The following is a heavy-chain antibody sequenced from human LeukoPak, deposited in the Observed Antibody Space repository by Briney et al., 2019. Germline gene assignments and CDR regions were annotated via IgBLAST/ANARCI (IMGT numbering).Heavy chain of an antibody. J-gene: IGHJ4*02. Sequence: GGSLRLSCAASGFTFDDYAMHWVRQAPGKGLEWVSGISWNSGSIGYADSVKGRFTISRDNSKNTLYLQMNSLRAEDTAVYYCARGQYYYGSGSHLFDYWGQGTLVTVSS. CDR2: ISWNSGSI. CDR3: ARGQYYYGSGSHLFDY. D-gene: IGHD3-10*01. V-gene: IGHV3-9*01. CDR1: GFTFDDYA.